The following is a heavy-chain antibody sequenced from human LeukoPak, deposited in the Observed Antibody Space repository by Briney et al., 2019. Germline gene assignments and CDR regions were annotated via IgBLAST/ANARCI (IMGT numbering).Heavy chain of an antibody. D-gene: IGHD1-26*01. Sequence: GGSLRLSCAASGFTFNNYGMHWVRQAPGKGLEWVAVISYDGRNKYYSDSVKGRFTISRDNSKNTLYLQMNSLRAEDTAVYYCAKARGSPRPYFDYWGQGTLVTVSS. CDR2: ISYDGRNK. V-gene: IGHV3-30*18. J-gene: IGHJ4*02. CDR3: AKARGSPRPYFDY. CDR1: GFTFNNYG.